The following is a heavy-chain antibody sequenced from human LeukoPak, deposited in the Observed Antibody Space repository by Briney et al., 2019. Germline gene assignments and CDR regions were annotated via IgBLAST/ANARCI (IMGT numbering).Heavy chain of an antibody. D-gene: IGHD3-10*01. J-gene: IGHJ6*03. CDR2: IYYSGST. CDR1: SGSFRTYY. V-gene: IGHV4-59*01. CDR3: ARTTMVRGTYYMDV. Sequence: PSETLSLTCTVSSGSFRTYYRSWIRQPPGKGLEWIGYIYYSGSTNYNPSLKSRVTISVDTSKNQFSLKLSSVTAADTAVYYCARTTMVRGTYYMDVWGKGTTVTVSS.